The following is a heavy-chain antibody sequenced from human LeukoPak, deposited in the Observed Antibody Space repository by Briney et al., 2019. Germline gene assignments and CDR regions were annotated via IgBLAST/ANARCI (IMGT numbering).Heavy chain of an antibody. CDR3: ARVPLGVYYYDSTGFYFFDY. CDR1: GYTFTSYD. J-gene: IGHJ4*02. CDR2: INPNSGGT. Sequence: GASVKVSCKASGYTFTSYDINWVRQATGQGLEWMGWINPNSGGTSYAQKFQGRVTMTRDTSISTAYMELSRLRSDDTAVYYCARVPLGVYYYDSTGFYFFDYWGRGTLVTVSS. D-gene: IGHD3-22*01. V-gene: IGHV1-2*02.